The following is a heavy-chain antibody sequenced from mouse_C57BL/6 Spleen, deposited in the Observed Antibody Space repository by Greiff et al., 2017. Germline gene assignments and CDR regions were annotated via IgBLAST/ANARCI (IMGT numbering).Heavy chain of an antibody. J-gene: IGHJ3*01. CDR2: IWSGGST. CDR1: GFSLTSYG. Sequence: VKLMESGPGLVQPSQSLSITCTVSGFSLTSYGVHWVRQSPGKGLEWLGVIWSGGSTDYNAAFISRLSISKDNSKSQVFFKMNSLQADDTAIYYCASQAMVTTGFAYWGQGTLVTVSA. V-gene: IGHV2-2*01. D-gene: IGHD2-2*01. CDR3: ASQAMVTTGFAY.